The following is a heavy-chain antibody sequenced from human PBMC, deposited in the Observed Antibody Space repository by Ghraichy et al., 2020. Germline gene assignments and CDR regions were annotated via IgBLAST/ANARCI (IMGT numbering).Heavy chain of an antibody. V-gene: IGHV3-53*01. CDR2: IYTDGRT. J-gene: IGHJ6*04. CDR3: TRDVEGSNSPSLWSAYYHGMDV. CDR1: GFTVNSNY. D-gene: IGHD2-21*01. Sequence: GESLNISCAASGFTVNSNYMSWVRQAPGKGLQWVSVIYTDGRTFYADSVKGRFTISRDNSKNTLYLQMNSLRAEDTAVYYCTRDVEGSNSPSLWSAYYHGMDVWGQRDHGHRLL.